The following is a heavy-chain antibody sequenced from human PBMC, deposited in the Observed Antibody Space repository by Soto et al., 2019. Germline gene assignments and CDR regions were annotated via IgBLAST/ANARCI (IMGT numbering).Heavy chain of an antibody. CDR1: GYTFTSYA. D-gene: IGHD2-21*02. Sequence: VQLVQSGAEEKKPGASVKVSCKASGYTFTSYAMHWVRQAPGQGLEWKGWINAGNGNTKYSQKFQGRVTITRDTSASTAYMELNSMRSEDTAVYYCARSIVVVSALDYWGQGTLVTVSS. J-gene: IGHJ4*02. V-gene: IGHV1-3*05. CDR2: INAGNGNT. CDR3: ARSIVVVSALDY.